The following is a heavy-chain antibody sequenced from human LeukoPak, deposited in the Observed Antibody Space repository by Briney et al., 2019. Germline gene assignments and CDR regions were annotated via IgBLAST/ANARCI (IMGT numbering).Heavy chain of an antibody. Sequence: GGSLRLSCAASGFTFSSYSMNWVRQAPGKGLEWVSSISTSSSYIYYADSVKGRFTISRDNAKNSLYLQMNSLRAEDTAVYHCARDRNSGYSGYAFDCWGQGTLVTVSS. CDR1: GFTFSSYS. CDR2: ISTSSSYI. D-gene: IGHD5-12*01. V-gene: IGHV3-21*01. J-gene: IGHJ4*02. CDR3: ARDRNSGYSGYAFDC.